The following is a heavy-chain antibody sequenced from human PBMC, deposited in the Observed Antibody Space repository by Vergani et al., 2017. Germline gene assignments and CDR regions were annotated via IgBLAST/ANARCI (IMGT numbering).Heavy chain of an antibody. CDR1: GYTFASYD. J-gene: IGHJ4*02. D-gene: IGHD2/OR15-2a*01. CDR3: ARDLLPAWSWPGY. V-gene: IGHV1-18*01. Sequence: QVQLVQSGAEVKKAGASVKVSCKASGYTFASYDISWVRQAPGQGLEWMGWISAYNGNTYYAQKFQGRVTMTADTSTSTANMELRSLRSDDTAVYYCARDLLPAWSWPGYWGEGTLVTVSS. CDR2: ISAYNGNT.